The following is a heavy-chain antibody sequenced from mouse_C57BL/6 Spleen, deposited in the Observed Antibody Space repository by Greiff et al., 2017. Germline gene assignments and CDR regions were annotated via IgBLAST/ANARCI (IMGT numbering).Heavy chain of an antibody. V-gene: IGHV3-6*01. J-gene: IGHJ2*01. D-gene: IGHD2-4*01. CDR1: GYSITSGYY. CDR3: ARMPCYDYDGVYYFDY. Sequence: DVQLQESGPGLVKPSQSLSLTCSVTGYSITSGYYWNWIRQFPGNQLEWMGYISYAGSNNSNPSLKNPISSNRDTSKNQFVLKLNSVTTEDTATYYCARMPCYDYDGVYYFDYWGQGTTLTVAS. CDR2: ISYAGSN.